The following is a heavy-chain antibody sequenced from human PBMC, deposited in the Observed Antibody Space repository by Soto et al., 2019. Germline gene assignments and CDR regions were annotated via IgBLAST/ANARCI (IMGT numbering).Heavy chain of an antibody. D-gene: IGHD3-3*01. CDR2: ISGSGGST. J-gene: IGHJ5*02. CDR1: GFTFSSYA. Sequence: GGSLRLSCAASGFTFSSYAMSWVRQAPGKGLEWVSAISGSGGSTYYAGSVKGRFTISRDNSKNTLYLQMNSLRAEDTAVYYCAKARSYYDFWSGYDWFDPWGQGTLVTVSS. V-gene: IGHV3-23*01. CDR3: AKARSYYDFWSGYDWFDP.